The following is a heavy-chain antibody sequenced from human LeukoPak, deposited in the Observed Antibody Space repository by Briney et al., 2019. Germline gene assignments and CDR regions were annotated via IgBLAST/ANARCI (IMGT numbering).Heavy chain of an antibody. Sequence: SETLSLTCTVSGVSFSSFQWIWIRQSPGKGLEWIGNIHMTGRTNYNPSLKSRVTISMDTSKNQFFLLLTSVSGADTAISLCEASYDAKVAPFDLLGQGILVTVSS. J-gene: IGHJ4*02. CDR1: GVSFSSFQ. V-gene: IGHV4-4*09. D-gene: IGHD2-8*01. CDR3: EASYDAKVAPFDL. CDR2: IHMTGRT.